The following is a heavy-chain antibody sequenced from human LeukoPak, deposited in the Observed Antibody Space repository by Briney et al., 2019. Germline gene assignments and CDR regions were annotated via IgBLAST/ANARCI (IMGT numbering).Heavy chain of an antibody. CDR2: ISGSGGST. V-gene: IGHV3-23*01. J-gene: IGHJ4*02. CDR1: GFTFSSYA. D-gene: IGHD1-26*01. Sequence: PGGSLRLSCAASGFTFSSYAMSWVRQAPGKGLEWVSVISGSGGSTYYADSVKGRFTISRDNSKNTLYLQMNSLRAEDTAVYYCARGRGSYVNTPFDYWGQGTLVTVSS. CDR3: ARGRGSYVNTPFDY.